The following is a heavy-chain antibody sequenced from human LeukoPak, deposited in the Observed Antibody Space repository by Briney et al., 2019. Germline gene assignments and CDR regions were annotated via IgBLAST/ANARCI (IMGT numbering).Heavy chain of an antibody. Sequence: LSLTCTVSGGSISSSSYYWGWVRQAPGKGLEWVSYISSSGKTKFYADSVKGRFTISRDNAKNSLYLQMNSLRVEDTAVYYCARGPIRATYGHDARDYGMDVWGQGTTVTVSS. V-gene: IGHV3-48*03. CDR1: GGSISSSSYY. D-gene: IGHD4-17*01. CDR3: ARGPIRATYGHDARDYGMDV. J-gene: IGHJ6*02. CDR2: ISSSGKTK.